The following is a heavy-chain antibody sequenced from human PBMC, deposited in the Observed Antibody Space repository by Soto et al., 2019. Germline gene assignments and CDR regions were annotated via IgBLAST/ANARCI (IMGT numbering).Heavy chain of an antibody. V-gene: IGHV1-18*04. D-gene: IGHD3-16*02. CDR2: ISPYNGNT. CDR1: GYTFSSYV. CDR3: AREGGVWGSFRYFDY. Sequence: QVQLVQSGVEVQKPGASVKVSCKASGYTFSSYVINWLRQAPGQGLEWMGWISPYNGNTNYGQNLQGRVTMTTDTSTSIVDMELRSLRSDDTAVYYCAREGGVWGSFRYFDYWDQGTLVTVSP. J-gene: IGHJ4*02.